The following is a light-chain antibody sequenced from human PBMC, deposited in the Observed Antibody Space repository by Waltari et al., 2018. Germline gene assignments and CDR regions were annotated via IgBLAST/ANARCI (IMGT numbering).Light chain of an antibody. Sequence: QSALTQPASVSGSPGQSITISCPGTSSHVGGYNYVSWYQQHPGKAPKVMIYEVSNRPSGVSNRFSGSKSGNTASLTISGLQAEDEADYYCTSYATTSTVVFGGGTKLTVL. V-gene: IGLV2-14*01. CDR2: EVS. CDR1: SSHVGGYNY. CDR3: TSYATTSTVV. J-gene: IGLJ2*01.